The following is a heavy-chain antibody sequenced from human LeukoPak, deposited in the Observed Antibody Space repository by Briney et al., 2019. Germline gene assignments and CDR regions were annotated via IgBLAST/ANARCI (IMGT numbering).Heavy chain of an antibody. CDR2: IYSGGST. D-gene: IGHD6-13*01. CDR3: ARGALAAGERLKNNWFDP. J-gene: IGHJ5*02. V-gene: IGHV3-53*05. Sequence: GGSLRLSCAASGFTVSNNYMSWVRQAPGKGLEWVSVIYSGGSTYYADSVKGRFTISRDNSKNTLYLQMNGLRAEDTALYYCARGALAAGERLKNNWFDPWGQGTLVTVSS. CDR1: GFTVSNNY.